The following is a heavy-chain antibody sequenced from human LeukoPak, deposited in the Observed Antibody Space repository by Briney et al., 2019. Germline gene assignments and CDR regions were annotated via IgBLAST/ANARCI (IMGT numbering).Heavy chain of an antibody. CDR1: GGSISSSSYY. D-gene: IGHD1-14*01. V-gene: IGHV4-39*07. CDR2: IYYSGST. CDR3: ARDLGLARYRNAFDI. Sequence: SKTLSLTCTVSGGSISSSSYYWGWIRQPPGKGREWIGSIYYSGSTYYNPSLKSRVTISVDTSKNQFSLKLSSVTAADTAVYYCARDLGLARYRNAFDIWGQGTMVTVSS. J-gene: IGHJ3*02.